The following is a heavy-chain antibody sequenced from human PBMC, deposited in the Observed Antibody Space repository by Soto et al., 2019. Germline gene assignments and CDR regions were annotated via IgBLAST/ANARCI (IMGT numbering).Heavy chain of an antibody. D-gene: IGHD4-17*01. V-gene: IGHV3-20*04. CDR2: INRDSGST. Sequence: GGSLRLSCAASGFTFSSYAMSWVRQAPGKGLEWVSGINRDSGSTGYADSVKGRFTISRDNAKNSLYLQMNSLRVEDTALYYCARAPGFYGDFLDYWGQGTLVTVSS. CDR3: ARAPGFYGDFLDY. CDR1: GFTFSSYA. J-gene: IGHJ4*02.